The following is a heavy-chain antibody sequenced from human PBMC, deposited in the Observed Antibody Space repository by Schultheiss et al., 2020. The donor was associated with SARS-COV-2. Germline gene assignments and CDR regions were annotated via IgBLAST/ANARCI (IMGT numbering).Heavy chain of an antibody. CDR2: ISGSGGST. CDR3: ARETLMTTVTRGGYNWFDP. Sequence: GGSLRLSCAASGFTVSYNYMSWVRQAPGKGLEWVSAISGSGGSTYYADSVKGRFTISRDNAKNSLYLQMNSLRAEDTAVYYCARETLMTTVTRGGYNWFDPWGQGTLVTVSS. D-gene: IGHD4-17*01. CDR1: GFTVSYNY. J-gene: IGHJ5*02. V-gene: IGHV3-11*04.